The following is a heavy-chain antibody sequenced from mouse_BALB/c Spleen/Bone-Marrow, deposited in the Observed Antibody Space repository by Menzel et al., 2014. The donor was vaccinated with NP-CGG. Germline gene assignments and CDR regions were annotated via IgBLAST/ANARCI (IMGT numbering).Heavy chain of an antibody. CDR1: GYTFSNYW. V-gene: IGHV1-9*01. CDR3: ARTADGYYYAMDY. CDR2: ILPGSGSS. J-gene: IGHJ4*01. D-gene: IGHD2-3*01. Sequence: VQLQQSGAELMKPGASVKISCKATGYTFSNYWIDWIKQRPGHGLEWIGEILPGSGSSNYNEKLKGKATFTADTSSNTAYMQLSSLTSEDSAVYYCARTADGYYYAMDYWGQRTSVTVSS.